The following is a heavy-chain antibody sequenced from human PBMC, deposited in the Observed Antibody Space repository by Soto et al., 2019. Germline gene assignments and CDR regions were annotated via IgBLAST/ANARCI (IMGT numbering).Heavy chain of an antibody. CDR2: ILYTGTT. Sequence: SETLSLTCTVSGGSISKSNYFWGWIRQAPGKGLEWIASILYTGTTSYNSSLKSRVAISVDTSKNQFSLKLNSVTAADTAVYYCARDRAQLGQGYYYYGMDVWGQGTTVTVSS. D-gene: IGHD2-2*01. J-gene: IGHJ6*02. CDR1: GGSISKSNYF. V-gene: IGHV4-39*02. CDR3: ARDRAQLGQGYYYYGMDV.